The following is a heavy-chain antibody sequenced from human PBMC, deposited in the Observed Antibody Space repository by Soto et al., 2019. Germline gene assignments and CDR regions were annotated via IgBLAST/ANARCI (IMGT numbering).Heavy chain of an antibody. CDR2: IYYNGRT. Sequence: SETLSLTCTVSGGSISTYYWSWIWQPPGKGLEWIGYIYYNGRTNYNPSLESRVTISLDTSKSQFSLKLSSVSAADTAVYYCARDGSGYDFWSGPYFFDYWGPGTLVTVSS. D-gene: IGHD3-3*01. J-gene: IGHJ4*02. CDR3: ARDGSGYDFWSGPYFFDY. CDR1: GGSISTYY. V-gene: IGHV4-59*01.